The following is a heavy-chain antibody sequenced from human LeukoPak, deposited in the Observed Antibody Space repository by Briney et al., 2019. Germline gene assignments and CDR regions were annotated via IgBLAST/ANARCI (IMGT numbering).Heavy chain of an antibody. CDR3: ARVRSDYSSSSPPDY. V-gene: IGHV3-74*01. CDR2: IDNGGTTT. J-gene: IGHJ4*02. CDR1: GFTFSSYW. Sequence: GGSLRLSCAASGFTFSSYWMSWVRQAPGKGLVWISRIDNGGTTTLYADSVRGRFTISRDNAKNTLYLQMNSLRAEDTAIYFCARVRSDYSSSSPPDYWGQGTPVTVSS. D-gene: IGHD6-6*01.